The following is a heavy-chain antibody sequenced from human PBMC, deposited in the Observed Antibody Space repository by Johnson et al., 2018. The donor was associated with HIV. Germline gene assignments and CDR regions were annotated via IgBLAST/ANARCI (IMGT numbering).Heavy chain of an antibody. CDR2: IWYDGSNK. J-gene: IGHJ3*02. CDR1: GFTFSSYG. CDR3: AKAWELLGRRAALDI. V-gene: IGHV3-33*06. Sequence: QMLLVESGGGVVQPGRSLRLSCAASGFTFSSYGMHWVRQAPGKGLEWVAVIWYDGSNKYYADYVKGRFTISRDNPKNTLYLKMESLRVEDTAIYYCAKAWELLGRRAALDIWGQGTKVTVSS. D-gene: IGHD1-26*01.